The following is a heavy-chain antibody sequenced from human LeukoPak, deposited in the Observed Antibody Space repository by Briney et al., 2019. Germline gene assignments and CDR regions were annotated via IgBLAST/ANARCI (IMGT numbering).Heavy chain of an antibody. D-gene: IGHD4-17*01. V-gene: IGHV4-59*02. Sequence: SETLSLTCVVSGGSVSGYYWGWIRQPPGRGLEWIGYVYYSGSTNYNPSFKSRITISVDTSRNQFSLQLSSVTAADTAVYYCARDRGDYGDYVFDYWGQGTLVTVSS. J-gene: IGHJ4*02. CDR2: VYYSGST. CDR1: GGSVSGYY. CDR3: ARDRGDYGDYVFDY.